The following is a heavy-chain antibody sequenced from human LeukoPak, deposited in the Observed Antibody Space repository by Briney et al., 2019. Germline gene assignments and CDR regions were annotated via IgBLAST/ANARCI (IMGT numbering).Heavy chain of an antibody. J-gene: IGHJ6*03. V-gene: IGHV3-48*04. CDR2: ISSSSSTI. CDR1: GFTFSSYS. D-gene: IGHD5-12*01. Sequence: GGSLRLSCAASGFTFSSYSMNWVRQAPGEGLEWVSYISSSSSTIYYADSVKGRFTISRDNAKNSLYLQMNSLRAEDTAVYYCARRARGGYDPSNYYYYYYMDVWGKGTTVTVSS. CDR3: ARRARGGYDPSNYYYYYYMDV.